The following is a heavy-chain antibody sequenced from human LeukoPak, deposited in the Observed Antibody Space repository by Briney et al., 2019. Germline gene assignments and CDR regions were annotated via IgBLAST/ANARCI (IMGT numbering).Heavy chain of an antibody. V-gene: IGHV1-69*04. Sequence: ASVKVSCKASGGTFSSYAISWVRQAPGQGLEWMGRIIPILGIANYAQKFQGRVTITADKFTSTAYMELSSLRSEDTAVYYCASSPLWPVVPHYYYYYYGMDVWGQGTTVTVSS. CDR2: IIPILGIA. D-gene: IGHD5-18*01. CDR1: GGTFSSYA. J-gene: IGHJ6*02. CDR3: ASSPLWPVVPHYYYYYYGMDV.